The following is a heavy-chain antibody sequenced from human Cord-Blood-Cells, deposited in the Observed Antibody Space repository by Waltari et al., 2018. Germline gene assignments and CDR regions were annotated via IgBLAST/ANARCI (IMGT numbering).Heavy chain of an antibody. Sequence: EVQLVESGGGLVQPGGSLRLSCAASGFTFSSYWMSWVRQAPGKGREWVANIKQDGSEKYYVDSVKGRFTISRDNAKNSLYLQMNSLRAEDTAVYYCARDRGYYDFWSGYYDAFDIWGQGTMVTVSS. CDR1: GFTFSSYW. CDR3: ARDRGYYDFWSGYYDAFDI. J-gene: IGHJ3*02. CDR2: IKQDGSEK. V-gene: IGHV3-7*01. D-gene: IGHD3-3*01.